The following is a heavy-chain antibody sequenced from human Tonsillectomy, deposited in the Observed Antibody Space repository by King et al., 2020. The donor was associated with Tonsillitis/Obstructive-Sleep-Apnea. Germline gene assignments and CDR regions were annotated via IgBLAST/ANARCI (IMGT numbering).Heavy chain of an antibody. Sequence: AQLVQSGAEVKKPGESLKISCKGSGYSFTSYWISWVRQMPGKGLEWMGRIDPTDSYNNYSPSFQGHVTISADKSISTAYLQWSSQKASDTAMYYCARVDCSSASCYTENWFDLWGQGTLVTVSS. CDR2: IDPTDSYN. D-gene: IGHD2-2*02. CDR1: GYSFTSYW. J-gene: IGHJ5*02. CDR3: ARVDCSSASCYTENWFDL. V-gene: IGHV5-10-1*03.